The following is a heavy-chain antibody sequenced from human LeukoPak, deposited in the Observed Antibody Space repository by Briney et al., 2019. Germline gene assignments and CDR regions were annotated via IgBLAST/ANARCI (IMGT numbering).Heavy chain of an antibody. CDR2: ISGSGGST. Sequence: GGSLRLSCAASGFTFSSYAMSWVRQAPGKGLEWVSAISGSGGSTYYADSVKGRFTISRDNSKNTLYLQMNSLRAEDTVVYYCANPFRGWYEPRNNWFDPWGQGTLVTVSS. D-gene: IGHD6-19*01. V-gene: IGHV3-23*01. CDR3: ANPFRGWYEPRNNWFDP. J-gene: IGHJ5*02. CDR1: GFTFSSYA.